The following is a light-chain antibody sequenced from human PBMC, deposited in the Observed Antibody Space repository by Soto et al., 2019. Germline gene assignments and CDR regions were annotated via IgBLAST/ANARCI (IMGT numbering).Light chain of an antibody. CDR2: DAS. Sequence: EIVLTQSPATLSLSPGERATLSCRASQSLSKYLAWYQQKPGQAPRLLIYDASNRATGIPARFSGSGSGTDFTLTFCSLEPEDFAVYYCQQRSNWRGTFGGGTKVDIK. CDR3: QQRSNWRGT. CDR1: QSLSKY. V-gene: IGKV3-11*01. J-gene: IGKJ4*01.